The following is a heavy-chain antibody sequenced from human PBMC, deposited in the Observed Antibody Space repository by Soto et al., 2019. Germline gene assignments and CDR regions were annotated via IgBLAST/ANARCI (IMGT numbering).Heavy chain of an antibody. D-gene: IGHD2-15*01. CDR3: VRDHRGYCSGGSCYSGQNYYFDY. V-gene: IGHV3-48*01. CDR1: GFTFSSYS. J-gene: IGHJ4*02. CDR2: ISSSSSTI. Sequence: GGSLRLSCAASGFTFSSYSMNWVRQAPGKGLEWVSYISSSSSTIYYADSVKGRFTISRDNAKNSLYLQMNSLRAEDTAVYYCVRDHRGYCSGGSCYSGQNYYFDYWGQGTLVTVSS.